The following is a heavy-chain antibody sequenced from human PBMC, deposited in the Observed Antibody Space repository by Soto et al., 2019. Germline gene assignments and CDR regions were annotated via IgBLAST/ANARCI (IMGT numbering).Heavy chain of an antibody. CDR1: GYTFTSYY. V-gene: IGHV1-46*01. CDR3: ARDLGEEAFDI. Sequence: ASVKISCKASGYTFTSYYIHWVRQAPGQGLEWMGIINPSGGSTSYAQKFQGRVTMTRDTSTSTVYMELSSLRSEDTAVYYCARDLGEEAFDIWGQGTMVTVSS. D-gene: IGHD2-21*01. J-gene: IGHJ3*02. CDR2: INPSGGST.